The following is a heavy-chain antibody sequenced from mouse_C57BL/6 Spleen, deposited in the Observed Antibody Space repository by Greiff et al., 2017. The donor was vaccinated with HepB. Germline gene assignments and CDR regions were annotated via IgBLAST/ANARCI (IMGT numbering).Heavy chain of an antibody. CDR3: ARVGGYYVSMDY. D-gene: IGHD2-3*01. CDR2: INPSTGGT. J-gene: IGHJ4*01. Sequence: EVQLQQSGPELVKPGASVKISCKASGYSFTGYYMNWVKQSPEKSLEWIGEINPSTGGTTYNQKFKAKATLTVDKSSSTAYMQLKSLTSEDSAVYYCARVGGYYVSMDYWGQGTSVTVSS. CDR1: GYSFTGYY. V-gene: IGHV1-42*01.